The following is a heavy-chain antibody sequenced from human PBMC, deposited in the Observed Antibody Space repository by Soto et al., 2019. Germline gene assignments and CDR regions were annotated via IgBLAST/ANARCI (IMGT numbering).Heavy chain of an antibody. V-gene: IGHV6-1*01. CDR1: GDSVSSNSAA. CDR3: ARDRKGGFVMDV. D-gene: IGHD3-16*01. J-gene: IGHJ6*02. CDR2: TYYRSKWYN. Sequence: SQTLLLTCAISGDSVSSNSAAWNWIRQSPSRGLEWLGRTYYRSKWYNDYAISVKGRISINPDTSKNLFSLQLNSVTPEDTAVYYCARDRKGGFVMDVWGQGTTVTVSS.